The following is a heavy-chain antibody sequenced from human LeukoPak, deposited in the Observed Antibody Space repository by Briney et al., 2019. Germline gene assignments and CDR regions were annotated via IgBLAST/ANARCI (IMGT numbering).Heavy chain of an antibody. CDR3: ARGNRGSCDY. CDR2: INTNTGNP. J-gene: IGHJ4*02. V-gene: IGHV7-4-1*02. CDR1: GYTFTSYA. Sequence: ASVKVSCKASGYTFTSYAMNWVRQAPGQGLGWMGWINTNTGNPTYAHAFTGRFVFSLDTSVSTAYLQISGLKAEDTAVYYCARGNRGSCDYWGQGTLVTVSS. D-gene: IGHD2-2*01.